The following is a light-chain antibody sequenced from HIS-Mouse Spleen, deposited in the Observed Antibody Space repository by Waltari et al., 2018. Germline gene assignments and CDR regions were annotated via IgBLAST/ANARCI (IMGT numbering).Light chain of an antibody. CDR2: GAS. V-gene: IGKV3-15*01. CDR3: QQYNNWPPYT. CDR1: QSVSSN. J-gene: IGKJ2*01. Sequence: EIVMTQSPATLSVSPGERATLSCRASQSVSSNLALYQRKPGQAPRLLIYGASTRATGIPARFSGSGSGTEFTLTISSLQSEDFAVYYCQQYNNWPPYTFGQGTKLEIK.